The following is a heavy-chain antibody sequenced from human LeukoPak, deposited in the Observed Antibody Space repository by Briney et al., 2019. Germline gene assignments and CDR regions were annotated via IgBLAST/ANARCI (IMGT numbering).Heavy chain of an antibody. V-gene: IGHV3-7*01. CDR2: IKEDGSEK. Sequence: PGGSLRLSCAASGFTFRDYWMSWVRQAPGKGLEWVANIKEDGSEKHYADSVKGRFTISRDNAKNSLYLQSLYLQMNSLRAEDTAVYYCARAHYSSFDYWGQGTLVTVSS. CDR1: GFTFRDYW. CDR3: ARAHYSSFDY. D-gene: IGHD3-22*01. J-gene: IGHJ4*02.